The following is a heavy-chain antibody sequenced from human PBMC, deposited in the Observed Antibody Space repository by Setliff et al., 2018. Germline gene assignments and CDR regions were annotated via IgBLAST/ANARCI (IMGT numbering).Heavy chain of an antibody. D-gene: IGHD2-15*01. CDR1: GGTFSSYA. Sequence: SVKVSCKASGGTFSSYAIYWVRQAPGQGLEWMGGIIPMFGTTNYAQRFRGRVTITADESTTTAYLELSSLRSEDTAVYYCARVRDCSGGICHRGFHHYMDVWGKGTTVTVSS. CDR3: ARVRDCSGGICHRGFHHYMDV. J-gene: IGHJ6*03. CDR2: IIPMFGTT. V-gene: IGHV1-69*13.